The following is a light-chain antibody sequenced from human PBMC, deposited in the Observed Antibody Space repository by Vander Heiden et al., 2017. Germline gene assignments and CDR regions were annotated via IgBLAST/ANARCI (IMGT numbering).Light chain of an antibody. V-gene: IGKV3-15*01. CDR2: GAS. Sequence: EIVMTQSPAPLSASPAERATLSCRASRSVSTNLAWYQQKPGQAPGLLMYGASTRANDIPARFSGSGSGTEFTLTISSLQSEDFAVYYCQQYNNWHPMYTFGQGTKLEIK. CDR3: QQYNNWHPMYT. CDR1: RSVSTN. J-gene: IGKJ2*01.